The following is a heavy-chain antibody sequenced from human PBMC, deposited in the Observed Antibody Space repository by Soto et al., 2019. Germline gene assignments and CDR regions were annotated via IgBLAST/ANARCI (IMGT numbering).Heavy chain of an antibody. Sequence: EVQLVESGGGLVQPGRSLRLSCAASGFTFDDYAMHWVRQAPGKGLEWVSGISWNSGSIGYADSVKGRFTISRDNAKNSLYLQMNSLRAEDTALYYCAKDGGSYYGMVNYWGQGTLVTVSS. CDR2: ISWNSGSI. CDR3: AKDGGSYYGMVNY. J-gene: IGHJ4*02. V-gene: IGHV3-9*01. CDR1: GFTFDDYA. D-gene: IGHD1-26*01.